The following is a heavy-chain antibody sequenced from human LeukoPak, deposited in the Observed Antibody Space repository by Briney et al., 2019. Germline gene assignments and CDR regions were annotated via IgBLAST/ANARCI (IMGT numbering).Heavy chain of an antibody. J-gene: IGHJ5*02. CDR1: GFTFSTYA. Sequence: PGGSLRFSCAASGFTFSTYAMAWVRQAPGKGLEWVSGIRGSGTETYYADSVKGRFIISRDNSKDTLFLPAANVRVEDTATYYCVKAPHFDFWTAYHNYIDPWGQATLLTVSS. CDR3: VKAPHFDFWTAYHNYIDP. V-gene: IGHV3-23*01. D-gene: IGHD3/OR15-3a*01. CDR2: IRGSGTET.